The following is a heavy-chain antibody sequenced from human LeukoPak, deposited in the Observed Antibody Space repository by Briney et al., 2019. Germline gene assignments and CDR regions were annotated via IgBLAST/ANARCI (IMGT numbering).Heavy chain of an antibody. CDR3: ARDQGYSGYNPTNYYYGMDV. V-gene: IGHV1-18*01. J-gene: IGHJ6*02. CDR1: GYTFTSYG. D-gene: IGHD5-12*01. Sequence: ASVKVSCKASGYTFTSYGISWVRQAPGQGLEWMGWISAYNGNTNYAQKLQGRVTMTTDTSTSTAYMELRSLRSDDTAVYYCARDQGYSGYNPTNYYYGMDVWGQGTTVTVSS. CDR2: ISAYNGNT.